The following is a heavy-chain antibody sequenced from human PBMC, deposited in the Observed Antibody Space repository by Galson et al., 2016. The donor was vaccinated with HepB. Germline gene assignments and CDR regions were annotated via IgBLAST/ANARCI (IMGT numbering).Heavy chain of an antibody. D-gene: IGHD1-26*01. V-gene: IGHV3-7*04. Sequence: SLRLSCAASGFTFSNYWMSWVRQAPGKGLEWVANIKEDGSEKYYVDSVKGRFTIARDNAKKSLYIQMNSLRSEETALYYCAREYSGAPGFDSWGQGTLVAVSS. CDR1: GFTFSNYW. CDR2: IKEDGSEK. CDR3: AREYSGAPGFDS. J-gene: IGHJ4*02.